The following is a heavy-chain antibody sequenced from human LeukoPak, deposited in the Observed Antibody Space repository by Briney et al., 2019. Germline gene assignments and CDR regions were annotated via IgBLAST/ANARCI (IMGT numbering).Heavy chain of an antibody. V-gene: IGHV3-21*01. D-gene: IGHD2/OR15-2a*01. Sequence: GGSLRLSCAASGFTFSSYSMNWVRQAPGKGLEWVSSISSSSSYVYYADSVKGRFTISRDNAKNSLYLQTNSLRAEDTAVYYCARDFRNYYGMDVWGQGTTVTVSS. CDR1: GFTFSSYS. J-gene: IGHJ6*02. CDR3: ARDFRNYYGMDV. CDR2: ISSSSSYV.